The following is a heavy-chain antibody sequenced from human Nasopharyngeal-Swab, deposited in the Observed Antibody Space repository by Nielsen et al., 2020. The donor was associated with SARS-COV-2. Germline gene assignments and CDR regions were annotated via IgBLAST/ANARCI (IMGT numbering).Heavy chain of an antibody. Sequence: GESLKISCRTSGFTFGDYAMSWFRQAPGKGMEWVGFIRSKTYGGAPEYAASVKGRFTISRDGAESIAYLQMNSLETEDTGVYYCARSVGGFYGQGAFDIWGQGTMVTVSS. V-gene: IGHV3-49*01. D-gene: IGHD3-16*01. CDR3: ARSVGGFYGQGAFDI. CDR2: IRSKTYGGAP. CDR1: GFTFGDYA. J-gene: IGHJ3*02.